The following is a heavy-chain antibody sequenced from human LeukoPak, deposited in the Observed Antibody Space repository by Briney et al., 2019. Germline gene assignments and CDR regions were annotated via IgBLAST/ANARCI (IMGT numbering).Heavy chain of an antibody. D-gene: IGHD3-10*01. J-gene: IGHJ4*02. CDR1: GFTFSSYW. V-gene: IGHV3-33*08. Sequence: PGGSLRLSCAASGFTFSSYWMHWVRQAPGKGLEWVAVIWYDGSNKYYADSVKGRFTISRDNSKNTLYLQMNSLRAEDTAVYYCARADRIGSGSYPFDYWGQGTLVTVSS. CDR3: ARADRIGSGSYPFDY. CDR2: IWYDGSNK.